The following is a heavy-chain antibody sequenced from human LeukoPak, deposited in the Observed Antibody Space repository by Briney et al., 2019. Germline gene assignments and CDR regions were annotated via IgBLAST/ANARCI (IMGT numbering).Heavy chain of an antibody. CDR2: ISALNGNA. Sequence: GASVKVSWKASGYTFTDYGFTWVRQAPGQGLEWMGWISALNGNANYAHKFRGRVTLTRDTSTGTVYMELRSLKSDDTAVYYCARDEQYQLMILDFWGQGTLITVSS. CDR1: GYTFTDYG. J-gene: IGHJ4*02. CDR3: ARDEQYQLMILDF. V-gene: IGHV1-18*01. D-gene: IGHD3-16*01.